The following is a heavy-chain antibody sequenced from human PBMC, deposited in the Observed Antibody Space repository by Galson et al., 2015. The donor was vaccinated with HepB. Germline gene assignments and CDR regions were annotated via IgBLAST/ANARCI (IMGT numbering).Heavy chain of an antibody. V-gene: IGHV4-59*02. CDR3: ARDRGSSSWYEDNWFDP. Sequence: LRLSCAGSGFNVSACYMSWVRQPPGKGLEWIGSIYYSGSTYYSPSLKSRVTISVDTSKNQFSLKVSSVTEADTAVYYCARDRGSSSWYEDNWFDPWGQGTLVTVSS. J-gene: IGHJ5*02. CDR1: GFNVSACY. D-gene: IGHD6-13*01. CDR2: IYYSGST.